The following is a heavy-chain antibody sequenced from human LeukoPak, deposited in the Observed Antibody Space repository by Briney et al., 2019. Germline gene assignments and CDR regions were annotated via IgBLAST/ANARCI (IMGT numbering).Heavy chain of an antibody. Sequence: GASVKVSCKASGYTFTSYYMHWVRQAPGQGLEWMGIINPSGGSTSYAQEFQGRVTMTRDTSTSTVYMELSSLRSEDTAVYYCARATRYNWNDRNPYYFDYWGQGTLVTVSS. CDR2: INPSGGST. CDR1: GYTFTSYY. V-gene: IGHV1-46*01. J-gene: IGHJ4*02. CDR3: ARATRYNWNDRNPYYFDY. D-gene: IGHD1-20*01.